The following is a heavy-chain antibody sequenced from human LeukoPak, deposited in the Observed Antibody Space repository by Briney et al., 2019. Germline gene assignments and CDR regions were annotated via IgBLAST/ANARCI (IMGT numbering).Heavy chain of an antibody. CDR3: ARAGHYGSGSFNWFDP. D-gene: IGHD3-10*01. CDR1: GYTFTGYY. V-gene: IGHV1-18*04. CDR2: ISAYNGNT. J-gene: IGHJ5*02. Sequence: GASVKVSCKASGYTFTGYYMHWVRQAPGQGLEWMGWISAYNGNTNYAQKLQGRVTMTTDTSTSTAYMELRSLRSDDTAVYYCARAGHYGSGSFNWFDPWGQGTLVTVSS.